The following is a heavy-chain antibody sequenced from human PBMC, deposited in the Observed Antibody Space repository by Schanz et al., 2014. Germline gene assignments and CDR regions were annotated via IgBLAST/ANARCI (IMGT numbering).Heavy chain of an antibody. CDR2: IFYSGST. CDR1: GGSVSGGGDY. J-gene: IGHJ3*02. D-gene: IGHD4-17*01. V-gene: IGHV4-31*03. Sequence: QVQLQESGPGLVKPSQTLPLTCTVSGGSVSGGGDYWSWIRQHPGKGLEWIGFIFYSGSTYYNPSLKSRVTISVDTSKNQFSLNLSSATAADTAVYYCARDRGHGDLPGDIWGQGTMVTVSS. CDR3: ARDRGHGDLPGDI.